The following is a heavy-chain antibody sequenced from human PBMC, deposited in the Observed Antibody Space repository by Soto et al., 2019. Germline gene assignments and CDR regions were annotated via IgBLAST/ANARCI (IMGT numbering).Heavy chain of an antibody. CDR3: ARASLEEFYCSGGSCYSGTFDY. J-gene: IGHJ4*02. CDR2: IYYSGST. D-gene: IGHD2-15*01. CDR1: GGSISSGGYY. Sequence: SETLSLTCTVSGGSISSGGYYWSWIRQHPGKGLEWIGYIYYSGSTYYNPSLKSRVTISVDTSKNQFSLKLSSVTAADTAVYYCARASLEEFYCSGGSCYSGTFDYWGQGTLVT. V-gene: IGHV4-31*03.